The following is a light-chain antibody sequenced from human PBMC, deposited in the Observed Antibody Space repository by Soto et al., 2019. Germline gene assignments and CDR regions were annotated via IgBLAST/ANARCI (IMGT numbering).Light chain of an antibody. V-gene: IGKV1-5*03. Sequence: DIQMTQSPSTLSGSVGDRVTITCRASQTISSWLAWYQQKPGKAPKLLIYKASTLKSGVPSRFSGSGSGTEFTLAISSLQSEDFEIYYCQQYNNWPITFGQGTRLEI. CDR2: KAS. CDR1: QTISSW. J-gene: IGKJ5*01. CDR3: QQYNNWPIT.